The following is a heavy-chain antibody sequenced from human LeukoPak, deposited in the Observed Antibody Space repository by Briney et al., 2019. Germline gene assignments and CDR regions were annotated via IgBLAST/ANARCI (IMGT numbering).Heavy chain of an antibody. CDR3: ARDGHDSSGYYPDF. Sequence: ASAKVSCKASGYTFTGYYMHWVRQAPGQGLEWMGWIKPNSGGTSYARKFQGRVTMTRDTSISTAYMDLSSLRSDDTAVYYCARDGHDSSGYYPDFWGQGTLVTVSS. J-gene: IGHJ4*02. CDR1: GYTFTGYY. CDR2: IKPNSGGT. D-gene: IGHD3-22*01. V-gene: IGHV1-2*02.